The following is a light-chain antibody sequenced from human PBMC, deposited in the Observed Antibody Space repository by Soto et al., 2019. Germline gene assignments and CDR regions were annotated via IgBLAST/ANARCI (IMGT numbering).Light chain of an antibody. J-gene: IGKJ1*01. CDR3: QQYGNSWT. CDR2: GAS. CDR1: SRGRSSY. Sequence: EIVLTQSPGALSLTPGERATLPCSAGSRGRSSYLAWSQQKPGKAPRLLIYGASSRATGIPARFSGSGSGTDLTLTISRLEPEDFAVYYCQQYGNSWTFGQGTKVDIK. V-gene: IGKV3-20*01.